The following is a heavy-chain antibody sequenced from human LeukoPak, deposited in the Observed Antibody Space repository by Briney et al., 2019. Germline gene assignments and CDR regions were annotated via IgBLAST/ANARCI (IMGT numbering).Heavy chain of an antibody. CDR1: GFTFSTYN. CDR2: ISGSGGST. Sequence: PGGSLRLSCAASGFTFSTYNMNWVRQAPGKGLEWVSAISGSGGSTYYADSVKGRFTISRDNSKNTLYLQMNSLRAEDTAVYYCAHISSSWPDYWGQGTLVTVSS. CDR3: AHISSSWPDY. V-gene: IGHV3-23*01. D-gene: IGHD6-13*01. J-gene: IGHJ4*02.